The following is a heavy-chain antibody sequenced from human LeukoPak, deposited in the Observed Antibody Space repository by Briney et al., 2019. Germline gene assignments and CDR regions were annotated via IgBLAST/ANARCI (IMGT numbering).Heavy chain of an antibody. V-gene: IGHV4-34*01. D-gene: IGHD3-22*01. CDR1: GGSFSGYY. Sequence: SETLSLTCAVYGGSFSGYYWSWIRQPPGKGLEWIGEINHSGSTNYNPSLKSRVTVSVDTSKNQFSLKLSSVTAADTAVCYCASRVVGNWGQGTLVTVSS. CDR3: ASRVVGN. J-gene: IGHJ4*02. CDR2: INHSGST.